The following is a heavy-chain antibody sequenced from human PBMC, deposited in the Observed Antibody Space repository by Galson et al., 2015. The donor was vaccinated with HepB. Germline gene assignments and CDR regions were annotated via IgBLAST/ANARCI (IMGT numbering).Heavy chain of an antibody. D-gene: IGHD7-27*01. J-gene: IGHJ6*02. Sequence: ETLSLTCAVYGGSFSGYYWSWIRQPPGKGLEWIGEINHSGSTNYNPSLKSRVTISVDTSKNQFSLKLSSVTAADTAVYYCARVWGLGWGYYYGMDVWGQGTTVTVSS. CDR3: ARVWGLGWGYYYGMDV. V-gene: IGHV4-34*01. CDR2: INHSGST. CDR1: GGSFSGYY.